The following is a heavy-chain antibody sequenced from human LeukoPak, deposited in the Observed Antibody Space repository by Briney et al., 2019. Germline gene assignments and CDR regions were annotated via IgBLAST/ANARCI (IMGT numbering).Heavy chain of an antibody. CDR2: INHSGST. J-gene: IGHJ5*02. D-gene: IGHD2-2*01. Sequence: SETLSLTCAVYGGSFSGYYWSWIRQPPGKGLEWIGEINHSGSTNYNPSLKSRVTISVDRSKNQFSLKLSSVTAADTAVYYCARYQLPTNWFDPWGQGTLVTVSS. V-gene: IGHV4-34*01. CDR1: GGSFSGYY. CDR3: ARYQLPTNWFDP.